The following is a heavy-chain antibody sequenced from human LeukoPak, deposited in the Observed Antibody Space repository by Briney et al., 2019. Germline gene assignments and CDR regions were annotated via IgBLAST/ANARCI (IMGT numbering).Heavy chain of an antibody. D-gene: IGHD6-19*01. V-gene: IGHV3-21*01. Sequence: PGGSLRLSCAASGFTFSSYAMSWVRQAPGKGLEWVSSISSSSSYIYYADSVKGRFTISRDNAKNSPYLQMNSLRAEDTAVYYCARFEKSSGWSYFDYWGQGTLVTVSS. CDR2: ISSSSSYI. J-gene: IGHJ4*02. CDR1: GFTFSSYA. CDR3: ARFEKSSGWSYFDY.